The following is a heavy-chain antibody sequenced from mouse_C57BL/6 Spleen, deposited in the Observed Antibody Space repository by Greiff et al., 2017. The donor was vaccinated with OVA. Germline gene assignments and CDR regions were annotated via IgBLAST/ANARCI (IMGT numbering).Heavy chain of an antibody. V-gene: IGHV5-17*01. CDR2: LSSASSTI. Sequence: EVQLVESGGGLVKPGGSLKLSCAASGFTFSDYGMHWVRQAPEKGLEWVAYLSSASSTIYYADTVKGRFPISRANATNTLFLQMTSLRSEDPAMYYCARRGDDGYYTGYAMDYWGQGTSVTVSS. CDR1: GFTFSDYG. CDR3: ARRGDDGYYTGYAMDY. J-gene: IGHJ4*01. D-gene: IGHD2-3*01.